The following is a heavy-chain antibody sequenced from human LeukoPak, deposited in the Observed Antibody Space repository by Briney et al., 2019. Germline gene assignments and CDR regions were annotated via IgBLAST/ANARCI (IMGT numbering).Heavy chain of an antibody. CDR3: VKDRPCDTCMPMDA. D-gene: IGHD2-2*01. Sequence: PGGSLRLSCAASGFTFSDYSMSWVRQAPGKGLEWVSGLGRSSKTYYADSVKGRFSISRDNSKDTVYLQVNSLRVEDTAIYYCVKDRPCDTCMPMDAWGQGTTVTVSS. V-gene: IGHV3-23*01. CDR2: LGRSSKT. CDR1: GFTFSDYS. J-gene: IGHJ6*02.